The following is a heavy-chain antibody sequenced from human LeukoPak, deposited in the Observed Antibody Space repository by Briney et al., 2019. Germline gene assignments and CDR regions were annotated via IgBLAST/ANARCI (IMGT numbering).Heavy chain of an antibody. J-gene: IGHJ6*02. Sequence: GGSLRLSCAASGFTFSSYAMHWVRQAPGKGLEWVAVISYDGSNKYYADSVKGRFTISRDNSKNTLYLQMNSLRAEDTAVYYCANDYRGDGMDVWGQGTTVTVSS. V-gene: IGHV3-30-3*02. CDR1: GFTFSSYA. CDR2: ISYDGSNK. CDR3: ANDYRGDGMDV. D-gene: IGHD4-11*01.